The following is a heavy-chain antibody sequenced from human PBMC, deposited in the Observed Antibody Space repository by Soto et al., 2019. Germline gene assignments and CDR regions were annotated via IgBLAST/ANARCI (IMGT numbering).Heavy chain of an antibody. V-gene: IGHV4-34*04. J-gene: IGHJ4*01. D-gene: IGHD1-26*01. CDR1: GASLSGFY. CDR2: IDHSGIT. CDR3: ARGVSVTLAVQGGAPDKNYFDS. Sequence: SETLSLTCAVSGASLSGFYWSWIRQSPGKGLEWIGEIDHSGITNHNTALKSRATMSVDTSKNQFSLKLRSVTAADTAVYYCARGVSVTLAVQGGAPDKNYFDSWSHGTLVTVSS.